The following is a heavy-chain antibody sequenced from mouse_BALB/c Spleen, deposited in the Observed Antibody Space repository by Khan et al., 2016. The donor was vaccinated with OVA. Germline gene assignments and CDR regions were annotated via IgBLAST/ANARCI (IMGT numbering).Heavy chain of an antibody. CDR3: AREGAYYRSDGWFSY. CDR1: GYTFTTYT. D-gene: IGHD2-14*01. J-gene: IGHJ3*01. CDR2: INPSNGYT. V-gene: IGHV1-4*01. Sequence: QVQLQQSGAELARPGASVKMFCKASGYTFTTYTMHWVKQRPGQGLEWIGYINPSNGYTNYNQKFKDKSTLTADKSSSTAYMQLSSLTSDYSAVYYCAREGAYYRSDGWFSYWGQGTLVTVSA.